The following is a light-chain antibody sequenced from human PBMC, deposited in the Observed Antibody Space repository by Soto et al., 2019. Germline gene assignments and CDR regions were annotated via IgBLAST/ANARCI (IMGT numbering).Light chain of an antibody. J-gene: IGKJ1*01. CDR2: KAS. CDR1: QSISSW. CDR3: QQYSTSYRT. Sequence: DMQMTQSPSTLSASVGDRVTITCRASQSISSWLAWYHQKPGKAPKLLIYKASSLESGVPSRFSGSGSGTEFTLTISSLQPDDFAPYYCQQYSTSYRTFGQGTRVEIK. V-gene: IGKV1-5*03.